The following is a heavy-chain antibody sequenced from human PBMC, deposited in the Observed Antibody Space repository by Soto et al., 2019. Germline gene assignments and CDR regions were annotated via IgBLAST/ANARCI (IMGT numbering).Heavy chain of an antibody. J-gene: IGHJ6*02. CDR3: ARGGTSLRDGYNTYYYYGMDV. V-gene: IGHV1-69*01. D-gene: IGHD5-12*01. CDR1: GGTFSSYA. CDR2: IIPIFGTA. Sequence: QVQLVQSGAEVKKPGSSVKVSCKASGGTFSSYAISWVRQAPGQGLEWMGGIIPIFGTANYAQKFQGRVTITADESTSTAYMELSSLRSEDTAVYYCARGGTSLRDGYNTYYYYGMDVWGQVTTVTVSS.